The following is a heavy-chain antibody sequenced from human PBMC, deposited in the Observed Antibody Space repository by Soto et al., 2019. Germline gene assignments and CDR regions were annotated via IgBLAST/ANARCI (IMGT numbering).Heavy chain of an antibody. D-gene: IGHD5-12*01. CDR1: GGSISSGGYY. CDR3: AREYSGYDLYYYYYMDV. Sequence: SDTLSLTWTVSGGSISSGGYYWSWIRQHPGKGLEWIGYIYYSGSTYYNPSLKSRVTISVDTSKNQFSLKLSSVTAADTAVYYCAREYSGYDLYYYYYMDVWGKGTTVTVSS. CDR2: IYYSGST. J-gene: IGHJ6*03. V-gene: IGHV4-31*02.